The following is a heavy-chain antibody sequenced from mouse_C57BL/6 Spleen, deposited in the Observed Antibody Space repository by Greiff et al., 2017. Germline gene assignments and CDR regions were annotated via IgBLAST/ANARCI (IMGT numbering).Heavy chain of an antibody. V-gene: IGHV1-63*01. CDR2: IYPGGGYT. CDR1: GYTFTNYW. CDR3: ASIRDKGGNHWCFDV. D-gene: IGHD2-1*01. Sequence: QVQLQQSGAELVRPGTSVKMSCKASGYTFTNYWIGWVKQRPGHGLEWIGDIYPGGGYTNYNEKFKGKATLTADKSSRTAYMQLSSLTSEDSAIYAWASIRDKGGNHWCFDVWGTGTTGTVSS. J-gene: IGHJ1*03.